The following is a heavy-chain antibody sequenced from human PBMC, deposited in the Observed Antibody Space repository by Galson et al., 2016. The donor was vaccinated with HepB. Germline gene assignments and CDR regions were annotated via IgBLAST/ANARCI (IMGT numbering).Heavy chain of an antibody. CDR3: ARALWGKLWNGMDD. Sequence: SETLSLTCSVSGVSISNTNWWTSVRQSPGTGLEWICEIFHSGTTTFNPAFNSRVLMSVDRSTTQFSLTLNFVTAADTAIYYCARALWGKLWNGMDDWGPGITVTVSS. D-gene: IGHD3-16*01. J-gene: IGHJ6*02. V-gene: IGHV4-4*02. CDR1: GVSISNTNW. CDR2: IFHSGTT.